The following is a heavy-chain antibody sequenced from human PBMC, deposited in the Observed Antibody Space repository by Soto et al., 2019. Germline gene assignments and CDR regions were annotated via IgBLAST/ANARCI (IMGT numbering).Heavy chain of an antibody. V-gene: IGHV3-33*01. CDR3: ARDGDKLLWFGESNYFDY. CDR1: GFTFSSYG. J-gene: IGHJ4*02. D-gene: IGHD3-10*01. CDR2: IWYDGSNK. Sequence: GSLRLSCAASGFTFSSYGMHWVRQAPGKGLEWVAVIWYDGSNKYYADSVKGRFTIPRDNSKNTLYLQMNSLRAEDTAVYYCARDGDKLLWFGESNYFDYWGQGTLVTVSS.